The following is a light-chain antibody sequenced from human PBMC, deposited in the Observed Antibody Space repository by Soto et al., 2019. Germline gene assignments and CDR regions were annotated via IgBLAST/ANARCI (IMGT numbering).Light chain of an antibody. CDR3: QSYDSSLSGDV. Sequence: QSVLTQPPSVSGAPGQRVTISCTGSSSNVGAGYDVHWYQQLPGTAPKLLIYGNSNRPSGVPDRLSGSKSGTSASLAITGLQAEDEVDYYCQSYDSSLSGDVFGTGTKLTVL. CDR1: SSNVGAGYD. J-gene: IGLJ1*01. CDR2: GNS. V-gene: IGLV1-40*01.